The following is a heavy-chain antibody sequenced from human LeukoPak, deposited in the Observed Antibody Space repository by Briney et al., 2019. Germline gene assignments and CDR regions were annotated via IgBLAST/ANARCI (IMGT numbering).Heavy chain of an antibody. CDR2: ISYDGSNK. CDR1: GFTFSSYA. V-gene: IGHV3-30-3*01. J-gene: IGHJ4*02. Sequence: PGGSLRLSCAASGFTFSSYAMHWVRQAPGKGLEWVAVISYDGSNKYYADSVKGRFTISRDNAKNTLYLQMNSLRAEDTAVYYCARDWNYYDSSGNDYWGQGTLVTVSS. CDR3: ARDWNYYDSSGNDY. D-gene: IGHD3-22*01.